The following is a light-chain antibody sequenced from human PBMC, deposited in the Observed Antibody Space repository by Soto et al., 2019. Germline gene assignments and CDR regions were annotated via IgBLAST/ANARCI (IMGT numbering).Light chain of an antibody. V-gene: IGKV3-11*01. CDR3: QQRSSWPLT. CDR2: DAS. Sequence: EIVLTQSPATLSLSPGERATLSCRASQSVSTYLAWYQQKPGQSPRLLISDASNRASGIPARFSGSASGTDFPLTISSLEPEDSAVYYCQQRSSWPLTFGGGTKVEIK. CDR1: QSVSTY. J-gene: IGKJ4*01.